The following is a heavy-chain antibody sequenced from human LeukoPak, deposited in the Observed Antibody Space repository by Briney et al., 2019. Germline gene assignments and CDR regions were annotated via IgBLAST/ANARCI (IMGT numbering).Heavy chain of an antibody. J-gene: IGHJ4*02. CDR1: GGSISSYY. CDR3: ARGSGWYYY. Sequence: SETLSLTCTVSGGSISSYYWSWIRQPPGKGLEWIGYIYYSGSTNYNPSLKSRVTISVDTSKNQFSLKLSSVTAADTAVYYCARGSGWYYYWGQGTLVTVSP. D-gene: IGHD6-19*01. CDR2: IYYSGST. V-gene: IGHV4-59*08.